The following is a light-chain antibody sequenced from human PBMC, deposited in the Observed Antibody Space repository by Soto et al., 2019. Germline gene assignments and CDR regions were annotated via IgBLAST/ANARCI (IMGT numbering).Light chain of an antibody. J-gene: IGLJ1*01. Sequence: QSALTQPPSASGSPGQSVAISCTGTSSDVGGYNYVSWYQHHPGKAPKLMIYEVSERPSGVPDRFSGSKSSNTASLTVSGLQAEDEADYYCSSYAGSNNVVFGTGIKVTFL. V-gene: IGLV2-8*01. CDR2: EVS. CDR3: SSYAGSNNVV. CDR1: SSDVGGYNY.